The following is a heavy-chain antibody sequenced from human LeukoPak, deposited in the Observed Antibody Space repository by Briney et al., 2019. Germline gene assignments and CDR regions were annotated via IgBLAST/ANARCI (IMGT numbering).Heavy chain of an antibody. J-gene: IGHJ4*02. CDR3: ARHARVAAFDY. CDR1: GGSISSSSYY. V-gene: IGHV4-39*01. D-gene: IGHD6-6*01. Sequence: SETLSLTCTVSGGSISSSSYYWGWMRQPPGKGLEWIGSIYYSGSTYYNPSLKSRVTISVDTSKNQFSLKLSSVTAADTAVYYCARHARVAAFDYWGQGTLVTVSS. CDR2: IYYSGST.